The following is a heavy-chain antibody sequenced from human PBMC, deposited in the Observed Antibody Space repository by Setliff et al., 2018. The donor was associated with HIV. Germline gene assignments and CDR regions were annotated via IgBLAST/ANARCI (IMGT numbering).Heavy chain of an antibody. Sequence: GGSLRLSCAASGFTFSSYSMNWVRQAPGKGLEWVGRMRNKANSYTTEYAASVKGRFTISRDDSKNTLYLQMNSLKTEDTAIYYCTTKPPAADFQHWGQGTLVTVSS. D-gene: IGHD2-2*01. CDR3: TTKPPAADFQH. V-gene: IGHV3-72*01. CDR1: GFTFSSYS. J-gene: IGHJ1*01. CDR2: MRNKANSYTT.